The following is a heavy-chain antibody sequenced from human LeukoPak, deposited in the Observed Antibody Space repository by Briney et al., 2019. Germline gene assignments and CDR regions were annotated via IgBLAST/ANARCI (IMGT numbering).Heavy chain of an antibody. V-gene: IGHV1-69*05. J-gene: IGHJ4*02. D-gene: IGHD1-14*01. Sequence: ASVKVSCKASGGTFSSYAISWVRQAPGQGLEWMGGIIPIFGTADYAQKFQGRVTITTDESTSTAYMELSSLRSEDTAVYYCAREPYRGRFDYWGQGTLVTVSS. CDR2: IIPIFGTA. CDR3: AREPYRGRFDY. CDR1: GGTFSSYA.